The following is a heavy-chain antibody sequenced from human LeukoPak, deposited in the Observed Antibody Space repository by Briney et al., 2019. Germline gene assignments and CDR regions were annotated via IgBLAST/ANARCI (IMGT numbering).Heavy chain of an antibody. J-gene: IGHJ3*02. V-gene: IGHV1-2*02. Sequence: ASVKVSCKASGYTFTGYYMHWVRQAPGQGLEWMGWINPNSGGTNYAQKFQGRVTMTRDTSISTAYMELSRLRPDDTAVYYCARDYYDSSGYYRGLDAFDIWGQGTMVTVSS. CDR3: ARDYYDSSGYYRGLDAFDI. D-gene: IGHD3-22*01. CDR2: INPNSGGT. CDR1: GYTFTGYY.